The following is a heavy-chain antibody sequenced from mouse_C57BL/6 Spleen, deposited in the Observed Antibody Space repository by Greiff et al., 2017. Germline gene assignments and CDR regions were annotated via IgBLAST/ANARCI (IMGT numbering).Heavy chain of an antibody. V-gene: IGHV5-16*01. CDR3: ARDKDVYDAMDD. CDR2: INYDGSST. Sequence: EVQRVESEGGLVQPGSSMKLSCTASGFTFSDYYMAWVREVPEKGLEWVANINYDGSSTYFLDSLKSRFIISRDNAKNMLDLQMSSLKSEDTATYYCARDKDVYDAMDDWGQEASVTV. J-gene: IGHJ4*01. CDR1: GFTFSDYY.